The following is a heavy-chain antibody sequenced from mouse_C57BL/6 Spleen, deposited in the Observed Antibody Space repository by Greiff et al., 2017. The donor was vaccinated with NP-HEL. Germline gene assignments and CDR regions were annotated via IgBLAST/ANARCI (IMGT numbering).Heavy chain of an antibody. CDR1: GFTFSDYY. Sequence: EVKVVESGGGLVQPGGSLKLSCAASGFTFSDYYMYWVRQTPEKRLEWVAYISNGGGSTYYPDTVKGRFTISRDNAKNTLYLQMSRLKSEDTAMYYCAVPDGYYGMDYWGQGTSVTVSS. CDR2: ISNGGGST. D-gene: IGHD2-3*01. V-gene: IGHV5-12*01. CDR3: AVPDGYYGMDY. J-gene: IGHJ4*01.